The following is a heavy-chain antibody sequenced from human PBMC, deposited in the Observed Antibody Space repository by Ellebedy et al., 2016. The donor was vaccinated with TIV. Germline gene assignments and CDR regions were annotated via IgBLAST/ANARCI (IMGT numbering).Heavy chain of an antibody. Sequence: GESLKISCKGSGYSFTSYWIGWVRQMPGKGLEWMGIIYPGDSDTRYSPSFQGQVTISADKSISTAYLQWSSLKASDTAMYYCARLGREGYCSGGSCYGMFDYWGQGTLVTVSS. CDR3: ARLGREGYCSGGSCYGMFDY. CDR1: GYSFTSYW. D-gene: IGHD2-15*01. V-gene: IGHV5-51*01. CDR2: IYPGDSDT. J-gene: IGHJ4*02.